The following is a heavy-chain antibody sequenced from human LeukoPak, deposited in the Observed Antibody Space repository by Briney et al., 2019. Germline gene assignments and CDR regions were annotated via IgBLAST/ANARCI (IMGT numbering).Heavy chain of an antibody. CDR3: TTRAYLYDRSGYTRPLYFDH. CDR2: IKSKTDGGTT. V-gene: IGHV3-15*01. D-gene: IGHD3-22*01. J-gene: IGHJ4*02. CDR1: GFTFSNAW. Sequence: GGSLRLSCAASGFTFSNAWMSWVRQAPGKGLEWVGRIKSKTDGGTTDYAAPVKGRFTISRDDSKNTLYMQMTSLKTEDTDVYYRTTRAYLYDRSGYTRPLYFDHWGQGTLVTVSS.